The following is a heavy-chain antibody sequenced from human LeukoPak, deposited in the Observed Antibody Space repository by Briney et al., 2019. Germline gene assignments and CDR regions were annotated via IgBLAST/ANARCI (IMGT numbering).Heavy chain of an antibody. CDR1: GYSFTSYW. V-gene: IGHV5-51*01. CDR3: ARLTNTIFGVVIITTYFDY. CDR2: IYPGDSDT. Sequence: GESLQISCKGSGYSFTSYWIGWVRQMPGKGLEWMGIIYPGDSDTRYSPSFQGQVTISADKSISTAYLQWSSLKASDTAMYYCARLTNTIFGVVIITTYFDYWGQGTLVTVSS. J-gene: IGHJ4*02. D-gene: IGHD3-3*01.